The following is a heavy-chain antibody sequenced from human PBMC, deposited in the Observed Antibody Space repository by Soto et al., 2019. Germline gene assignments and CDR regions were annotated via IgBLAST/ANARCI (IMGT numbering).Heavy chain of an antibody. CDR1: GLSDTANY. D-gene: IGHD5-18*01. CDR2: IYRGGGT. CDR3: ARRDDSETFDI. Sequence: EVQLVESGGGLIQPGGSLRLICAASGLSDTANYMTWVRQAPGKGLEWLSIIYRGGGTYYADSLKGRAIISRDGSRNMVFLQMNSLTAEDAGVYYCARRDDSETFDIWGRGTAVNVSS. J-gene: IGHJ3*02. V-gene: IGHV3-53*01.